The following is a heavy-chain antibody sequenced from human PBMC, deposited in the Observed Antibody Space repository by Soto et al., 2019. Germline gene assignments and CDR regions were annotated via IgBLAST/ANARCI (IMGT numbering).Heavy chain of an antibody. CDR2: TSPIIGTT. Sequence: QVQLVQSGAEMKKPGSSVKVSCKVSGDTITNYAISWVRQAPGQGLEWMGGTSPIIGTTDYAQKFQGRVTITTDETTSTSYMELSSLTSDGTAVYYCARGESSDTGDHLGQGTLVTVSS. D-gene: IGHD5-18*01. V-gene: IGHV1-69*01. J-gene: IGHJ4*02. CDR1: GDTITNYA. CDR3: ARGESSDTGDH.